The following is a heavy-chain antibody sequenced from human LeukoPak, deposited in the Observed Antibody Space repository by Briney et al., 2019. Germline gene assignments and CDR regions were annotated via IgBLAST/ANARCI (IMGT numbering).Heavy chain of an antibody. J-gene: IGHJ2*01. V-gene: IGHV4-34*01. CDR1: GGSFSGYY. D-gene: IGHD6-13*01. CDR2: INHSGST. Sequence: SETLSLTCVVYGGSFSGYYWSWIRQPPGKGLEWIGEINHSGSTSYNPSLKSRVTISVDTSKNQFSLKLSSVTAADTAVYYCARVSSSWYQDWYFDLWGRGTLVTVSS. CDR3: ARVSSSWYQDWYFDL.